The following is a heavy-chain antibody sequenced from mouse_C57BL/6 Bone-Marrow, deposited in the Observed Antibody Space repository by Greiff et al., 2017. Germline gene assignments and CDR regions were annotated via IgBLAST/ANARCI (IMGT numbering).Heavy chain of an antibody. Sequence: VQLQQSVAELVRPGASVKLSCTASGFNIQNTYMHWVKQRPEQGLEWIGRIDPANGNTKYAPKFQGKATITADTSSNTAYLQLSSLTSEDTAIYYCARLLLRYHYYAMDYWGQGTSVTVSS. CDR2: IDPANGNT. CDR1: GFNIQNTY. J-gene: IGHJ4*01. CDR3: ARLLLRYHYYAMDY. V-gene: IGHV14-3*01. D-gene: IGHD1-1*01.